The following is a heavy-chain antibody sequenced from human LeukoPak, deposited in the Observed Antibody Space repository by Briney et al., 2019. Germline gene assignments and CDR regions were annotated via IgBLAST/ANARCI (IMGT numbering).Heavy chain of an antibody. CDR2: ISGGGDGT. D-gene: IGHD3-10*01. CDR3: AKHQYGSGTYFDY. CDR1: GFTFTTYA. V-gene: IGHV3-23*01. J-gene: IGHJ4*02. Sequence: HTGGSLRLSCAASGFTFTTYAMTWVRQAPGKGLEWVSTISGGGDGTHYADCVKGRFTISRDNCKNRVYLQINNLRAEATAIYYCAKHQYGSGTYFDYWGQGTPVTASS.